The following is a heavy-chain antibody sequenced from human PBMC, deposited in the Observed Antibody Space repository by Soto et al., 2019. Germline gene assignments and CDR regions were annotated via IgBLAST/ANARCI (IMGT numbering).Heavy chain of an antibody. CDR1: GFSLSTSGVG. CDR2: IYWSGDE. Sequence: QGTLKESGPTLVKPTQTLTLTCSFSGFSLSTSGVGMGWIRQSPGKALEWLALIYWSGDEHYRPSLKSRLSIIKDTSKSHVVLIMTDMDPVDTATYYCARGLATLPVFAFDICGQGTMVTVSS. V-gene: IGHV2-5*01. J-gene: IGHJ3*02. CDR3: ARGLATLPVFAFDI. D-gene: IGHD6-6*01.